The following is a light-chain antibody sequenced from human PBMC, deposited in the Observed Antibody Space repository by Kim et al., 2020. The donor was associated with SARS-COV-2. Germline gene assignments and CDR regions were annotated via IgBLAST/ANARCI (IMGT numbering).Light chain of an antibody. V-gene: IGLV3-1*01. J-gene: IGLJ3*02. Sequence: ESPGKTASITCSGDKLGDKYACWYQQKPGQSPVLVIYQDSKRPSGIPERFSGSNSGNTATLTISGTQAMDEADYYCQAWDSSTWVFGGGTQLTVL. CDR2: QDS. CDR3: QAWDSSTWV. CDR1: KLGDKY.